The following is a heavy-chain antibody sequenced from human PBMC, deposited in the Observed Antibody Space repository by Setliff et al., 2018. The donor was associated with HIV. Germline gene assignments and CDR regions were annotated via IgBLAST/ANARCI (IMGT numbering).Heavy chain of an antibody. CDR1: GYPFTTNA. CDR3: ARNYYDSSCYYGY. CDR2: IYLNTGNT. J-gene: IGHJ4*02. Sequence: GASVQVPCKASGYPFTTNALHWVRQAPGHGLEWMGCIYLNTGNTNYAQKFQGRVIVTRDTSISTAYMELSRLRSDDQAVYYGARNYYDSSCYYGYWGQGTLVTVSS. V-gene: IGHV1-2*02. D-gene: IGHD3-22*01.